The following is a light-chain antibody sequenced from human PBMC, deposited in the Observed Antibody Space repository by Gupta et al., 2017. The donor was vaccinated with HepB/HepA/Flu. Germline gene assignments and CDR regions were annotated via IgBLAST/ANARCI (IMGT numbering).Light chain of an antibody. Sequence: QSALTQPAPASGSPGRPITIYCTGTSSDVGGYNYVSWYQQHPGKAPKLMIYDVSNRPSGVSNRFSGSKSGNTASLTISGLQAEDEADYYCSSYTSSSTLFGGGTKLTVL. CDR3: SSYTSSSTL. CDR2: DVS. J-gene: IGLJ2*01. CDR1: SSDVGGYNY. V-gene: IGLV2-14*01.